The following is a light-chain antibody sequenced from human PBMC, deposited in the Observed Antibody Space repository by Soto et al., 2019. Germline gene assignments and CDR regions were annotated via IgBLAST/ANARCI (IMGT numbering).Light chain of an antibody. CDR2: DAS. CDR1: ESVSSY. CDR3: QQRYNLPPT. J-gene: IGKJ1*01. V-gene: IGKV3-11*01. Sequence: EIVLTQSPATLSLSPGEKATLSCRASESVSSYLAWYQQRPGQGPRLLIFDASNRQYGIPARFSGSGSGTDFTLTISSLEPEDFAVYYCQQRYNLPPTFGQGTKVEIK.